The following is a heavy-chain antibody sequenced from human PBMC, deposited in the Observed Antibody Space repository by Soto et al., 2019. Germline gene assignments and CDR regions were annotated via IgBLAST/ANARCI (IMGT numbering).Heavy chain of an antibody. CDR3: AHSTAAAGNYWYFYL. D-gene: IGHD6-13*01. CDR1: GFSLSTSGVG. V-gene: IGHV2-5*02. Sequence: QITLKESGPTLVKPTQTLTLTCTFSGFSLSTSGVGVGWIRQPPGKALEWLALIYWDDDKRYSPSLKSRLTNTKGPSKIHEGLTMSKFDPVDTATYYCAHSTAAAGNYWYFYLWGRGTLVTVSS. J-gene: IGHJ2*01. CDR2: IYWDDDK.